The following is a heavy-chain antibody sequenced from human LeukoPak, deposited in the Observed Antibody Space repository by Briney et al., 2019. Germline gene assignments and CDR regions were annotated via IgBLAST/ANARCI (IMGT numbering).Heavy chain of an antibody. D-gene: IGHD3-22*01. CDR3: AKSPAGYDNGWFDY. CDR1: GFTFSSYA. V-gene: IGHV3-23*01. J-gene: IGHJ4*02. CDR2: ISGSGGST. Sequence: PGGSLRLSCAASGFTFSSYAMSWVRQAPGKELEWVSAISGSGGSTYYADSVKGRFTISRDNSKNTLYLQMNSLRAEDTAVYYCAKSPAGYDNGWFDYWGQGTLVTVSS.